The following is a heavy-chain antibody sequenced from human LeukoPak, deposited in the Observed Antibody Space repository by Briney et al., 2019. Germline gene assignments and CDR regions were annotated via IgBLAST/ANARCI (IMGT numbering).Heavy chain of an antibody. J-gene: IGHJ6*04. CDR2: ISSNGGST. CDR1: GFTFSSYA. V-gene: IGHV3-64*01. Sequence: GGSLRLSCAASGFTFSSYAMHWVRQAPGKGLEYVSAISSNGGSTYYANSVKGRFTISRDNSKNTLYLQMGSLRAEDMAVYYCARRGITMDVWGKGTTVTVSS. D-gene: IGHD3-10*01. CDR3: ARRGITMDV.